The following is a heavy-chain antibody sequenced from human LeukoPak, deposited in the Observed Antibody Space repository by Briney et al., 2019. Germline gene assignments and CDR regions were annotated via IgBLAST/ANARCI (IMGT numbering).Heavy chain of an antibody. D-gene: IGHD3-10*01. V-gene: IGHV1-46*01. CDR3: VRDASGSPGY. CDR1: GYTFTKYS. J-gene: IGHJ4*02. Sequence: ASVKVSCKTFGYTFTKYSIHWVRQAPGQRPEWMGEFNPSDISTKYAQKFQGRVTMTWDMSSSTVYMDLNSLRSDDTAVYFCVRDASGSPGYWGQGTQVTVSS. CDR2: FNPSDIST.